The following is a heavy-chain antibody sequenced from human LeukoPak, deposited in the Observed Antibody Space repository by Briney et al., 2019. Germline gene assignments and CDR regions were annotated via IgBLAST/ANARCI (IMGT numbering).Heavy chain of an antibody. CDR3: ARDHSSGWYGDY. D-gene: IGHD6-19*01. Sequence: ASVKVSCKASGYTFNGYYMHWVRQAPGRGPEWMGWINPNSGDTNYAQKFQGRVTMTRDTSISTAYMELSRLRSDDTAVYYCARDHSSGWYGDYWGQGTLVTVSS. J-gene: IGHJ4*02. CDR1: GYTFNGYY. CDR2: INPNSGDT. V-gene: IGHV1-2*02.